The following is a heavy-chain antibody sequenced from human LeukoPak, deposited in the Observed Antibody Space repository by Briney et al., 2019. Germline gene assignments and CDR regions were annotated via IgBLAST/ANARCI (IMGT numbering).Heavy chain of an antibody. CDR2: IWYDGSNK. D-gene: IGHD6-25*01. CDR3: AKDFAAAGNDVTPRGVTNWFDP. V-gene: IGHV3-33*06. J-gene: IGHJ5*02. CDR1: GFTFNSYG. Sequence: GRSLRLSCAASGFTFNSYGMHWVRQAPGKGLEWVAVIWYDGSNKYYADSVKGRFTISRDNSKNTLYLQMNSLRAEDTAVYYCAKDFAAAGNDVTPRGVTNWFDPWGQGTLVTVSS.